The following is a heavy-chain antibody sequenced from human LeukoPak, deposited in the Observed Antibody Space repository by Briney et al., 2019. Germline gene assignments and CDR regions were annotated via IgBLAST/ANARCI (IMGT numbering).Heavy chain of an antibody. V-gene: IGHV1-2*02. Sequence: GASVKVSCKASGYTFTGYYMHWVRQAPGQGLEWMGWINPNSGGTNYAQKFQGRVTMTRDTSISTAYLEVTRLRSDDTAVYFCARAPSPHSTGWYEMFDSWGQGTLVTVSS. CDR3: ARAPSPHSTGWYEMFDS. J-gene: IGHJ4*02. CDR2: INPNSGGT. CDR1: GYTFTGYY. D-gene: IGHD6-19*01.